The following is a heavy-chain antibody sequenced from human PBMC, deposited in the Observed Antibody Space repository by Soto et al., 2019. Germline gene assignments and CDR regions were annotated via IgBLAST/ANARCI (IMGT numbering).Heavy chain of an antibody. V-gene: IGHV3-7*04. J-gene: IGHJ6*03. D-gene: IGHD6-19*01. CDR2: IKQDGSEK. Sequence: GGSLRLSCAASGFTFSSYWMSWVRQAPGKGLEWVANIKQDGSEKYYVDSVKGRFTISRDNAKNSLELQMNSLRAEDTAVYYCARVYSSGWYGDYYYYMDVWGKGTTVTVSS. CDR1: GFTFSSYW. CDR3: ARVYSSGWYGDYYYYMDV.